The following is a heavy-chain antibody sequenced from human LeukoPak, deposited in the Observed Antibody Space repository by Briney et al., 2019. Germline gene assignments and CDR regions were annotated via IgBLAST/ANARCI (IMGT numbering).Heavy chain of an antibody. Sequence: GRSLRLSCAASGFTFSSYAMRWVRQAPGKGLEWVAVISYDGSNKYYADSVKGRFTISRDNSKNTLYLQMNSLRAEDTAVYYCARPSLYGSGSYYNPDFHYWGQGTLVTVSS. CDR2: ISYDGSNK. D-gene: IGHD3-10*01. CDR1: GFTFSSYA. J-gene: IGHJ4*02. V-gene: IGHV3-30*04. CDR3: ARPSLYGSGSYYNPDFHY.